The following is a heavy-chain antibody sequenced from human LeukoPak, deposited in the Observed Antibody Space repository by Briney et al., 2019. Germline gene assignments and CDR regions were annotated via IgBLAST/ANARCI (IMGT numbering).Heavy chain of an antibody. V-gene: IGHV3-74*01. Sequence: PGGSLRLSCAASGFTFSSYWMHWVRQAPGKGLVWVSRINSDGSSTSYADSVKGRFTISRGNAKNSLYLQMNSLRAEDTAVYYCARARHQVRRIYYVDYWGQGTLVTVSS. D-gene: IGHD2-15*01. CDR2: INSDGSST. CDR1: GFTFSSYW. J-gene: IGHJ4*02. CDR3: ARARHQVRRIYYVDY.